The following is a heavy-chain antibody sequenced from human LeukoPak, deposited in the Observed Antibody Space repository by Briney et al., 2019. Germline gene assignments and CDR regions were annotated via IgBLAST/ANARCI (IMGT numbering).Heavy chain of an antibody. CDR3: ARETYSSGSSFDY. D-gene: IGHD6-25*01. J-gene: IGHJ4*02. V-gene: IGHV1-69*13. CDR1: GGTFSSYA. Sequence: SVKVSCKASGGTFSSYAIRWVRQAPGQGLEWMGGIIPIFGTANYAQKFQGRVTITADESTSTAYMELSSLRSEDTAVYYCARETYSSGSSFDYWGQGTLVTVSS. CDR2: IIPIFGTA.